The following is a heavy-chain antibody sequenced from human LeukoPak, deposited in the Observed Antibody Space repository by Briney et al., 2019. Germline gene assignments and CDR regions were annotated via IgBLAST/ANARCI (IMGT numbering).Heavy chain of an antibody. CDR3: AREASAAVYD. Sequence: GGSLRLSCAASGFTFSDYYMSWIRQAPGKGLEWVSYISSSGSTTYYADSVKGRFTISRDNSKNTLYLQMNSLRAEDTAVYYCAREASAAVYDWGQGTLVTVSS. D-gene: IGHD6-13*01. CDR1: GFTFSDYY. J-gene: IGHJ4*02. CDR2: ISSSGSTT. V-gene: IGHV3-11*04.